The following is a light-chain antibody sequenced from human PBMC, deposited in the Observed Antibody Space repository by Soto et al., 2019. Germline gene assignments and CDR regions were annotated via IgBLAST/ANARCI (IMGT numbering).Light chain of an antibody. J-gene: IGKJ1*01. Sequence: EIVITQSPATLSVSPGERATLSCRASESVSNKLAWYQQRPGQAPRLLIYGASTRATAIPARFSGSGSGTEFTLTISSLQSEDFAVYYCQQYDDWPETFGQGTKVDIK. CDR3: QQYDDWPET. V-gene: IGKV3-15*01. CDR1: ESVSNK. CDR2: GAS.